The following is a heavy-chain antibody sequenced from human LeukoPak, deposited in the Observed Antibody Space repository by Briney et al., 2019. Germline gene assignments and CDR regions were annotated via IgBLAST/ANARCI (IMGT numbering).Heavy chain of an antibody. CDR2: IYYSGST. CDR3: ARGLPVGWDAFDI. D-gene: IGHD2-2*01. CDR1: GGSISSSSYY. Sequence: PSETLSLTCTVSGGSISSSSYYWGWIRQPPGKGLEWIGSIYYSGSTYYNPSLKSRVTMSVDTSKKQFSLKLSSVTAADTAVYYCARGLPVGWDAFDIWGQGTMVTVSS. V-gene: IGHV4-39*07. J-gene: IGHJ3*02.